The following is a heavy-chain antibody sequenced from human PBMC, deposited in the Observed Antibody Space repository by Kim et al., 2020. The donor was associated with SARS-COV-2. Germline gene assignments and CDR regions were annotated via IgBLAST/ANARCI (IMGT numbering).Heavy chain of an antibody. Sequence: GGSLRLSCAASGFGFSHYAMHWVRQAPGKGLEWVALISYDGSIKYCADSVKGRFTISRDNSKNTLYLQMSSLRAEDTAVYYCARDRHATGTNYDFCGQGT. CDR2: ISYDGSIK. V-gene: IGHV3-30*04. J-gene: IGHJ4*02. CDR3: ARDRHATGTNYDF. D-gene: IGHD4-17*01. CDR1: GFGFSHYA.